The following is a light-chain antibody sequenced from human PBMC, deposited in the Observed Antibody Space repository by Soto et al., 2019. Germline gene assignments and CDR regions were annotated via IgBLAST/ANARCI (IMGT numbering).Light chain of an antibody. CDR3: LQYNKWPLT. Sequence: EIVMTQSPATLSVSPGETATLSCRASQYVTSNLAWYQQRPGQPPRLLIYAASTRAANIPARFSGSRSGTELTLTISSLQSEDFAIYFCLQYNKWPLTFGGGTKVDIK. CDR2: AAS. V-gene: IGKV3-15*01. CDR1: QYVTSN. J-gene: IGKJ4*01.